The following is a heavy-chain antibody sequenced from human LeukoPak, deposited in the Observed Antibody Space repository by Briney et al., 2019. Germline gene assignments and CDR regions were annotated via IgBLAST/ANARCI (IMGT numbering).Heavy chain of an antibody. CDR3: ARGCEGCGQWAFDI. Sequence: PGGSLRLSCATSEFTFSDHYMDWVRQAPGKGLEWLGRTRNKANSYTTEYAASVKGRFTISREDSKKSLYLQRKSHKNEDMAIHYCARGCEGCGQWAFDIWGQGTMVAVSS. D-gene: IGHD1-26*01. CDR2: TRNKANSYTT. CDR1: EFTFSDHY. V-gene: IGHV3-72*01. J-gene: IGHJ3*02.